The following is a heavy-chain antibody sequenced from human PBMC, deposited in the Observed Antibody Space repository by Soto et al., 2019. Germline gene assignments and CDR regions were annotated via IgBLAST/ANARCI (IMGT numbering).Heavy chain of an antibody. Sequence: GGSLRLSCAASGFTFSSSSMNWVRQAPGKGLEWVSSISSSSSSIYYADSVKGRLTISRDNAKNSLYLQMKSLRAEDTAVYYCARRYYYDSSGYPPPFDYWGQGTLVTVS. CDR1: GFTFSSSS. CDR2: ISSSSSSI. CDR3: ARRYYYDSSGYPPPFDY. J-gene: IGHJ4*02. D-gene: IGHD3-22*01. V-gene: IGHV3-21*01.